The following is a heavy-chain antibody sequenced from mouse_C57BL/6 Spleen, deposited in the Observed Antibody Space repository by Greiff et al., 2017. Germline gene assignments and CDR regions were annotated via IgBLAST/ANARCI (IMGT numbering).Heavy chain of an antibody. D-gene: IGHD3-2*02. J-gene: IGHJ3*01. CDR2: IDPEDGET. V-gene: IGHV14-2*01. CDR1: GFNIKDYY. CDR3: ASSTGYEFAY. Sequence: EVKLVESGAELVKPGASVKLSCTASGFNIKDYYMHWVKQRTEQGLEWIGRIDPEDGETKYAPKFQGKATITADPSSNTAYLQLSSLTAEDAAVYYCASSTGYEFAYWGQGTLVTVSA.